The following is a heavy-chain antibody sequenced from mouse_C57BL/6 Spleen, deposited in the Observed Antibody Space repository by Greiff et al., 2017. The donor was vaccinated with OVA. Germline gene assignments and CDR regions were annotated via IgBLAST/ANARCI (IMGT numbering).Heavy chain of an antibody. CDR1: GYSITSGYY. V-gene: IGHV3-6*01. CDR2: ISYDGSN. J-gene: IGHJ4*01. Sequence: VQLKESGPGLVKPSQSLSLTCSVTGYSITSGYYWNWIRQFPGNKLEWMGYISYDGSNNYNPSLKNRISITRDTSKNQFFLKLNSVTTEDTATYYCAREERNYAGYAMDYWGQGTSVTVSS. CDR3: AREERNYAGYAMDY. D-gene: IGHD2-1*01.